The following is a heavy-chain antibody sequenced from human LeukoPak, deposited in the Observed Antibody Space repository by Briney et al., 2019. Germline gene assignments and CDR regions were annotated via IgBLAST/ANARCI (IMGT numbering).Heavy chain of an antibody. CDR3: ARHYGSGTPYYFDY. CDR2: IIPILGIA. V-gene: IGHV1-69*02. Sequence: GASVKVSCKASGYTFTGYYMHWVRQAPGQGLEWMGRIIPILGIANYAQKFQGRVTITADKSTSTAYMELSSLRSEDTAVYYCARHYGSGTPYYFDYWGQGTLVTVSS. CDR1: GYTFTGYY. J-gene: IGHJ4*02. D-gene: IGHD3-10*01.